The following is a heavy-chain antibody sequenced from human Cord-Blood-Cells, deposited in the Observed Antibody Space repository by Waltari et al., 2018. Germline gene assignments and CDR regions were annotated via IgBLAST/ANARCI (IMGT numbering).Heavy chain of an antibody. CDR1: RLPFRSHR. V-gene: IGHV3-21*01. D-gene: IGHD2-21*01. J-gene: IGHJ4*02. CDR3: ARDSDF. Sequence: VPLVESGGGMVKPGGSLSLSCAASRLPFRSHRMNWVRQAPGKWLEWVSSISSSSSYIYYADSVKGRFTISRDNAKNSLYLQMNSLRAEDTAVYYCARDSDFWGQGTLVTVSS. CDR2: ISSSSSYI.